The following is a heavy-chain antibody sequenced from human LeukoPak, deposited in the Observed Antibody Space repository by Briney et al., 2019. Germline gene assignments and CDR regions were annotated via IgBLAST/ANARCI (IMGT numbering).Heavy chain of an antibody. CDR2: MNPNSGNT. V-gene: IGHV1-8*03. J-gene: IGHJ3*02. CDR3: ARLSELGAFDI. Sequence: ASVKVSCKASGYTFASYDINWVRQATGQGLEWLGWMNPNSGNTGYAQKFQGRVTITRNTSISTAYMELSSLRSEDTAVYYCARLSELGAFDIWGQGTMVTVSS. CDR1: GYTFASYD. D-gene: IGHD7-27*01.